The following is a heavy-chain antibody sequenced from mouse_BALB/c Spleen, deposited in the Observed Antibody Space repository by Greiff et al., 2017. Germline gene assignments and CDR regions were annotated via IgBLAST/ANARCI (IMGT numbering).Heavy chain of an antibody. V-gene: IGHV1-54*01. J-gene: IGHJ4*01. Sequence: VQLQQSGAELVRPGTSVKVSCKASGYAFTNYLIEWVKQRPGQGLEWIGVINPGSGGTNYNEKFKGKATLTADKSSSTAYMQLSSLTSDDSAVYFCAREGDRYDEAYAMDYWGQGTSVTVSS. CDR2: INPGSGGT. CDR1: GYAFTNYL. D-gene: IGHD2-14*01. CDR3: AREGDRYDEAYAMDY.